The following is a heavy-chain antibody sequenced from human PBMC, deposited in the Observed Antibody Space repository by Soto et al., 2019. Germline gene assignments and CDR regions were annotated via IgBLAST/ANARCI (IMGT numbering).Heavy chain of an antibody. D-gene: IGHD2-2*01. Sequence: SGPTLVNPTQTLTLTCSFSGFSLSSSGVGVGWIRQPPGKALEWLALIYWDDDKRYNPSLRNRLTMTKDTSRHQVVLTMTNMDSMDTASYYCVHIEITYAGIARDDAFDVWGPGTMVTVSS. CDR2: IYWDDDK. CDR3: VHIEITYAGIARDDAFDV. J-gene: IGHJ3*01. V-gene: IGHV2-5*02. CDR1: GFSLSSSGVG.